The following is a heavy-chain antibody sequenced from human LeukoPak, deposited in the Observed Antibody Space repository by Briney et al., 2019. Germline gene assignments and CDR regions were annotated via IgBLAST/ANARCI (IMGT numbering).Heavy chain of an antibody. CDR1: GGSISSYY. J-gene: IGHJ4*02. CDR3: ARGPLDGGGYYYPY. CDR2: IYPSGDT. D-gene: IGHD3-22*01. V-gene: IGHV4-4*07. Sequence: SETLSLTCTVSGGSISSYYWSWIRQPAGKGLEWIGRIYPSGDTKYNPSLKSRVTMSVDTSKDHFSLKLSSVTAADTAVYYCARGPLDGGGYYYPYWGQGTLVTVSS.